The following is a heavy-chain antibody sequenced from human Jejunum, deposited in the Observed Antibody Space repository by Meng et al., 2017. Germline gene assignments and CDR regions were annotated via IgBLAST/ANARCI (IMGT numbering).Heavy chain of an antibody. D-gene: IGHD4-17*01. J-gene: IGHJ4*02. CDR1: GGSVSGRSFY. Sequence: QVQLQESGPGLARPSETLSLTCAISGGSVSGRSFYWPWIRPPPGKGLEWIGYVFDSGSTKYNPSLSSRVTISADTSKNQFSLELSSVTAADTAVYYCSTDVYGDGLAYLDYWGQGSLVTVSS. V-gene: IGHV4-61*01. CDR3: STDVYGDGLAYLDY. CDR2: VFDSGST.